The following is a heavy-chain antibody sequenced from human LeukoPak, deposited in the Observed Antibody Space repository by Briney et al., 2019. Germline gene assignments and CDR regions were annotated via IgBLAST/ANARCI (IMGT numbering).Heavy chain of an antibody. CDR3: ARGAPMATIPYYYYYYMDV. J-gene: IGHJ6*03. D-gene: IGHD5-24*01. CDR2: MNPNSGNT. V-gene: IGHV1-8*01. Sequence: GASVKVSCKASGYTFTSYDINWVRQATGQGLEWMGWMNPNSGNTGYAQKFQGRVTMTRNTSISTAYMELSSLRSEDTAVYYCARGAPMATIPYYYYYYMDVWGKGTTVTISS. CDR1: GYTFTSYD.